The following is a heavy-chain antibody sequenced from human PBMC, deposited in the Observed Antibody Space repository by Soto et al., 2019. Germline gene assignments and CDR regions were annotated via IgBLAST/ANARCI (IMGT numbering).Heavy chain of an antibody. V-gene: IGHV3-73*01. D-gene: IGHD3-16*01. CDR2: IRSKGHNYAT. CDR1: GFAFSGSA. Sequence: TGGSLRLSCAASGFAFSGSAMYWVRQASGKGPEWVGRIRSKGHNYATEYAASVKGRFTISRDDSKNTAYLQMNSLQTEDTAVYYCTRDLFSYDYSGILWFDPWGRGTLVTVSS. J-gene: IGHJ5*02. CDR3: TRDLFSYDYSGILWFDP.